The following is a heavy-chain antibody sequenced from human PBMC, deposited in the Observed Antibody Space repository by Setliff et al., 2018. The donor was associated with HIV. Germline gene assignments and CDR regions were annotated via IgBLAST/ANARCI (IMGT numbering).Heavy chain of an antibody. V-gene: IGHV4-4*07. CDR1: GGSISSQY. CDR2: IHTSGST. Sequence: ASETLSLTCNVSGGSISSQYWSWVRQPAGKGLEWIGRIHTSGSTNYNPSLRSRVTIAVDTSNNQFSLKLSSVTAADTAAYYCASGRYYDFWSGFDYYFDYWGQGTLVTVSS. CDR3: ASGRYYDFWSGFDYYFDY. D-gene: IGHD3-3*01. J-gene: IGHJ4*02.